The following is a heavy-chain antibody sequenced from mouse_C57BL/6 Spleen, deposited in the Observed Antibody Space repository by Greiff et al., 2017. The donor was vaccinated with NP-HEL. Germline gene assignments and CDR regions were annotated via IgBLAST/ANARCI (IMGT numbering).Heavy chain of an antibody. CDR3: ARRGSSLYCDY. D-gene: IGHD1-1*01. Sequence: QVQLQQPGAELVRPGSSVKLSCKASGYTFTSYWMHWVKQRPIQGLEWIGNIDPSDSETHYNQKFKDKATLTVDKSSSTAYMQLSSLTSEDSAVYYCARRGSSLYCDYWGQGTTLTVSS. J-gene: IGHJ2*01. CDR1: GYTFTSYW. V-gene: IGHV1-52*01. CDR2: IDPSDSET.